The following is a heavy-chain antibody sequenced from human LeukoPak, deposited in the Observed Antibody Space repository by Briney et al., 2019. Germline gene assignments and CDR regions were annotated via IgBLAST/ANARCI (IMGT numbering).Heavy chain of an antibody. CDR2: IFYSGST. D-gene: IGHD5-12*01. CDR3: ARHSRSGYSDYESAFDI. J-gene: IGHJ3*02. Sequence: SETLSLTCTVSGGSISSSSFYRDWIRQPPGKGLEWIGTIFYSGSTYYNPSLKSRITISVDTSKNQFSLKLSSVTAADTAVYYCARHSRSGYSDYESAFDIWGQGTMVIVSS. V-gene: IGHV4-39*01. CDR1: GGSISSSSFY.